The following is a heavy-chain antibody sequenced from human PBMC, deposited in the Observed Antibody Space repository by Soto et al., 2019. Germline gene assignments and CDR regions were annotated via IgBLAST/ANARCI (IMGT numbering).Heavy chain of an antibody. CDR2: INPNSGGT. CDR1: GYTFTGYY. J-gene: IGHJ4*02. D-gene: IGHD5-18*01. V-gene: IGHV1-2*02. Sequence: ASVKVSCKASGYTFTGYYMHWVRQAPGQGLEWMGWINPNSGGTNYAQKFQGRVTMTRDTSISTAYMELSRLRSDDTAVYYCARVRSRIQLLDTFDYWGQGTLVTVSS. CDR3: ARVRSRIQLLDTFDY.